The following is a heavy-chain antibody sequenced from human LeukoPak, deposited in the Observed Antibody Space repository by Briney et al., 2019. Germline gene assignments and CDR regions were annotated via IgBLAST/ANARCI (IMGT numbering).Heavy chain of an antibody. Sequence: GASVKVSCKASGYTFTSYDINWVRQATGQGLEWMGWMNPNSGNTGYAQKFQGRVTMTRNTSISTAYMELSSLRSEDTAVYYYARGPQRFLEWLLQYYFDYWGQGTLVTVSS. CDR3: ARGPQRFLEWLLQYYFDY. V-gene: IGHV1-8*01. J-gene: IGHJ4*02. CDR2: MNPNSGNT. CDR1: GYTFTSYD. D-gene: IGHD3-3*01.